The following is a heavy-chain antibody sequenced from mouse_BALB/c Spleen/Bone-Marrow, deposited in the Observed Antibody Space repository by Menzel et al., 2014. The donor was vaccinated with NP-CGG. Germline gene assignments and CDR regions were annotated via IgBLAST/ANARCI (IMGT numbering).Heavy chain of an antibody. Sequence: VQLQQSGPGLVAPSQSLSITCTVPGFSLTGYGVSWVRQPPGKGLEWLGMIWGDGSTDYNSALKSRLSINKDNSKSQVFLKMNSLQTDDTARYYCARDSFLITRALNYWGQGTSVTVSS. J-gene: IGHJ4*01. D-gene: IGHD2-4*01. CDR1: GFSLTGYG. V-gene: IGHV2-6-7*01. CDR2: IWGDGST. CDR3: ARDSFLITRALNY.